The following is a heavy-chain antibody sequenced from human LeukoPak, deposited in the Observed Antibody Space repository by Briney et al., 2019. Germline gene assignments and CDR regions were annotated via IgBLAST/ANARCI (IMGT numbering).Heavy chain of an antibody. J-gene: IGHJ4*02. CDR2: ISSSSSYI. Sequence: GGSLRLSCAASGFTFNSYSMNWVRQAPGKGLEWVSSISSSSSYIYYADSVKGRFTISRDNARNSLYLQMNSLRAEDTAVYYCARVDSSGWYEVGYWGQGTLVTVSS. CDR1: GFTFNSYS. D-gene: IGHD6-19*01. V-gene: IGHV3-21*01. CDR3: ARVDSSGWYEVGY.